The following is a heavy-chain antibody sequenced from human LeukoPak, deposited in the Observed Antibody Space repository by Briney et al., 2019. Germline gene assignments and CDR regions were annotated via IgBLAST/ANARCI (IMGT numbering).Heavy chain of an antibody. V-gene: IGHV1-18*01. J-gene: IGHJ4*02. CDR2: ISSYNGNT. Sequence: ASVKVSCKASGYTFTSYGISWVRQAPGQGPEWMGWISSYNGNTNYAQKLQGRVTMTTDTSTRTAYMELRSLRSDDTAVYYCARYDPDSGGNSAFDYWGQGTLVTVSS. CDR3: ARYDPDSGGNSAFDY. D-gene: IGHD4-23*01. CDR1: GYTFTSYG.